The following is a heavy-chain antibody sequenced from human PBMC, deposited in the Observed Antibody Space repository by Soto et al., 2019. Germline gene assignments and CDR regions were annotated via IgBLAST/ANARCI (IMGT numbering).Heavy chain of an antibody. CDR1: GYSIASGYY. V-gene: IGHV4-38-2*01. Sequence: SETLSLTCAVSGYSIASGYYWAWIRQSPGRGLEWIGSIYHAGSVYYNPSLNSRVAVSLDTSKNHFSLKLTSVTAADTAVYYCDRTFDYYGMDVWGQGTTVTVSS. CDR3: DRTFDYYGMDV. CDR2: IYHAGSV. J-gene: IGHJ6*02.